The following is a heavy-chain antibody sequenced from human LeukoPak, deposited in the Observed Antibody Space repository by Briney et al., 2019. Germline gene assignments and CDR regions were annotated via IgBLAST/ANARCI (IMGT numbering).Heavy chain of an antibody. J-gene: IGHJ6*03. CDR1: GGSISDYY. V-gene: IGHV4-59*01. CDR2: IYYSGNT. Sequence: PSETLSLTCTVSGGSISDYYWTWIRQPPGKGLEWIGHIYYSGNTIYNPSLKSRVTISVDTSKNQFSLKLTSVTTADTAVYYCARDKGNYDFVRRKNYYYMDVWGKGTTVTITS. D-gene: IGHD3/OR15-3a*01. CDR3: ARDKGNYDFVRRKNYYYMDV.